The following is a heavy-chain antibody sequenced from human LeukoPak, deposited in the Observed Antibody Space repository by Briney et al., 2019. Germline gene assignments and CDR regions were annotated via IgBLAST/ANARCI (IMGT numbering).Heavy chain of an antibody. D-gene: IGHD6-13*01. CDR1: GFTFSDHY. Sequence: GGSLRLSCAASGFTFSDHYMDWVRLAPGKGLEWVSTISSHAIYIYYADSVKGRFTISRDNSENSVYLQMDSLRADDTARYFCARDLGLADPGGFDYWGQGALVTVSS. J-gene: IGHJ4*02. CDR2: ISSHAIYI. CDR3: ARDLGLADPGGFDY. V-gene: IGHV3-21*01.